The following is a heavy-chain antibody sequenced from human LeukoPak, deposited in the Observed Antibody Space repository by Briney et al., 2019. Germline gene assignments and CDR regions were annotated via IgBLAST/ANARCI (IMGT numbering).Heavy chain of an antibody. CDR2: IYTSGRT. CDR1: GDSMSNFC. CDR3: AREYDRGSNDH. J-gene: IGHJ4*02. V-gene: IGHV4-4*07. D-gene: IGHD1-14*01. Sequence: SETLSLTCTVSGDSMSNFCWLWIRQSAGKGLEWIGRIYTSGRTNYNPSLESRVTMSIDTTNNQFSLKLNPVTAADTAIYYCAREYDRGSNDHWGQGTLVTVSS.